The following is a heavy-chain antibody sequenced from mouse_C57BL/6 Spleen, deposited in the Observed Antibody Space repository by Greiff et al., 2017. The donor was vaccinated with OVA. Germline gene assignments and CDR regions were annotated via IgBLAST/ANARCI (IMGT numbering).Heavy chain of an antibody. Sequence: EVHLVESGEGLVKPGGSLKLSCAASGFTFSSYAMSWVRQTPEKRLEWVAYISSGGDYIYYADTVKGRFTISRDNARNTLYLQMSSLKSEDTAMYYCTREGGAGTWDYWGQGTTLTVSS. CDR3: TREGGAGTWDY. D-gene: IGHD4-1*01. CDR1: GFTFSSYA. V-gene: IGHV5-9-1*02. CDR2: ISSGGDYI. J-gene: IGHJ2*01.